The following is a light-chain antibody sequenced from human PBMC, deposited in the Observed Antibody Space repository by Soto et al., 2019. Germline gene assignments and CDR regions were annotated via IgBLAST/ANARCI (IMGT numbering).Light chain of an antibody. CDR2: GNS. V-gene: IGLV1-40*01. CDR1: SSNIGAGCD. CDR3: QSYDSSLSGSVV. J-gene: IGLJ2*01. Sequence: QSVLTQPPSVSGAPGQRVTISCTGSSSNIGAGCDVHWYQQLPGTAPKLLIYGNSNRPSGVPDRFSGSKSGTPASLAITGLQAEDEADYYCQSYDSSLSGSVVFGGGTKLTVL.